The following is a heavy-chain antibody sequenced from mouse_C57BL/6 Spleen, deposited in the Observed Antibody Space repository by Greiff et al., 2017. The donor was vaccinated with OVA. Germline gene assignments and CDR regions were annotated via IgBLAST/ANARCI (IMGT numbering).Heavy chain of an antibody. Sequence: EVMLVESGGGLVKPGGSLKLSCAASGFTFSDYGMHWVRQAPEKGLEWVAYISSGSSTNYYADTVKGRFTISRDNAKNTLFLQMTSLRSEDTAMYYCARYGYDGPMDYWGQGTSVTVSS. CDR3: ARYGYDGPMDY. V-gene: IGHV5-17*01. CDR2: ISSGSSTN. CDR1: GFTFSDYG. J-gene: IGHJ4*01. D-gene: IGHD2-2*01.